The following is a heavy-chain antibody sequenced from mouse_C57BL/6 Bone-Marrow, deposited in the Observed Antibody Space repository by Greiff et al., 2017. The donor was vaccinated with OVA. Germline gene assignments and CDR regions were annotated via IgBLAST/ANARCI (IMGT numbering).Heavy chain of an antibody. Sequence: QVQLQQSGAELVRPGASVTLSCKASGYTFTDYEMHWVKQTPVHGLEWIGAIDPETGGTAYNQKFKGKAILTADKSSSTAYMELRSLTSEDSAVYYCTRRIHYSIFAYWGQGTLVTVSA. CDR3: TRRIHYSIFAY. J-gene: IGHJ3*01. V-gene: IGHV1-15*01. CDR2: IDPETGGT. D-gene: IGHD2-5*01. CDR1: GYTFTDYE.